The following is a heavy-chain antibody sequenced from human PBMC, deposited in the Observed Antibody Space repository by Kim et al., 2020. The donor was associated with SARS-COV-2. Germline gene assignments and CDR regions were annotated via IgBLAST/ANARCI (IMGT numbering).Heavy chain of an antibody. Sequence: GGSLRLSCAASWFTFSGSAMHWVRQASGKGLEWVGRIRSKANSYATAYAASVKGRFTISRDDSKNTAYLQMNSLKTEDTAVYYCTSKGGGATTSYYYGMDVWGQGTTVTVSS. J-gene: IGHJ6*02. D-gene: IGHD1-26*01. V-gene: IGHV3-73*01. CDR3: TSKGGGATTSYYYGMDV. CDR1: WFTFSGSA. CDR2: IRSKANSYAT.